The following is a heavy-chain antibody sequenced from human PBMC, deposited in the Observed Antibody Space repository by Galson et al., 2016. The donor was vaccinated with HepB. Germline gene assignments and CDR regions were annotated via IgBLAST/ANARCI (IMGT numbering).Heavy chain of an antibody. CDR1: GLSFSSYA. D-gene: IGHD4-17*01. CDR3: ARDWGAGDFGDHGDTWFDP. V-gene: IGHV3-30*04. J-gene: IGHJ5*02. CDR2: ISYDGSDK. Sequence: SLRLSCAASGLSFSSYAMHWVRQAPGKGLEWVAVISYDGSDKKYSDSVRGRFTISRDNSKNTLYLQLTSLRVDDTAVYICARDWGAGDFGDHGDTWFDPWGQGTLVTVSS.